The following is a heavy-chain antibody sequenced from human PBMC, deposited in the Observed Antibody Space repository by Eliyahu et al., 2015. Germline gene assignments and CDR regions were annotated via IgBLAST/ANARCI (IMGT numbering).Heavy chain of an antibody. V-gene: IGHV3-49*05. CDR3: SRDGTSVGGNDFWSGYFGC. J-gene: IGHJ4*02. CDR1: GXTXXDYA. D-gene: IGHD3-3*01. Sequence: EVQLVEXGGGLVKPGRSLRLSCTTSGXTXXDYAMSWFRQAPGKGLXWVGFLRSKAYGGTAEYAASVKGRFTISGDDSKXIAYLQMNSLKTEDTAVYYCSRDGTSVGGNDFWSGYFGCWGQGTLVTVSS. CDR2: LRSKAYGGTA.